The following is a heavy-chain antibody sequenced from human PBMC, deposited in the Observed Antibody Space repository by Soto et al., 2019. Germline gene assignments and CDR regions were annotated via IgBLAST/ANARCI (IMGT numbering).Heavy chain of an antibody. CDR1: GYTFTSYG. Sequence: ASVKVSCKASGYTFTSYGISWVRQAPGQGLEWMGWISAYNGNTNYAQKLQGRVTMTTDTSTSTAYMELRSLRSDDTAVYYCARDRVVVVPDGVVEFDPWGQGTLVTVSS. CDR2: ISAYNGNT. V-gene: IGHV1-18*01. J-gene: IGHJ5*02. D-gene: IGHD2-2*01. CDR3: ARDRVVVVPDGVVEFDP.